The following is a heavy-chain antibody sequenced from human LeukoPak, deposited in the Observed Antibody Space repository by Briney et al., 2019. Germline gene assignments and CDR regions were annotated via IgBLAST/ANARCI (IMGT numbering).Heavy chain of an antibody. J-gene: IGHJ4*02. Sequence: SVKVSCKASGGTFSSYAISWVRQAPGQGLEWMGRIIPILGIANYAQKFQGRVTITADKSTSTAYMELSSLRSEDTAVYYCAKEAGLIAAAGMFDYWGQGTLVTVSS. V-gene: IGHV1-69*04. CDR3: AKEAGLIAAAGMFDY. CDR2: IIPILGIA. D-gene: IGHD6-13*01. CDR1: GGTFSSYA.